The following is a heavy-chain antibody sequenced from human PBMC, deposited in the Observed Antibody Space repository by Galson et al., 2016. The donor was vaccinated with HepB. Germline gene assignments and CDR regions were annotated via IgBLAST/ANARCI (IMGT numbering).Heavy chain of an antibody. CDR2: AYESGDT. V-gene: IGHV4-4*02. J-gene: IGHJ4*02. CDR3: TTNPGGVSYFDY. Sequence: SETLSLTCAVSGGSINNNNWWIWVRQPPGKGLQWIGEAYESGDTHYDPSLKSRVTMSLDKSKNHFSLKVTSVTAADTAVYYCTTNPGGVSYFDYWSQGSLVTVSS. CDR1: GGSINNNNW. D-gene: IGHD2-8*02.